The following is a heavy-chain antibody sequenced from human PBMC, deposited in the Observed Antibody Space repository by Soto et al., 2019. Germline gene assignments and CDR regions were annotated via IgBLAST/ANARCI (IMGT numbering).Heavy chain of an antibody. CDR2: IYTSGIT. J-gene: IGHJ5*02. Sequence: SEALAVTCTVSFGPVSSYYLSCIRQAGLKGLEWIGRIYTSGITNYNPSLKSRVTMSVDTSKNQFSLKLSSVTAADTAVYYCARDLKGIAAAGNWFDPWGQGTLVTVSS. D-gene: IGHD6-13*01. CDR3: ARDLKGIAAAGNWFDP. CDR1: FGPVSSYY. V-gene: IGHV4-4*07.